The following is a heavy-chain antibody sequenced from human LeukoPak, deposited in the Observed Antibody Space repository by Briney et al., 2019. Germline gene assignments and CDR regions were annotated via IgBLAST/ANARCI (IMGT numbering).Heavy chain of an antibody. D-gene: IGHD3-3*01. CDR1: GGSFNSIYW. J-gene: IGHJ5*02. CDR2: IQHSGNI. V-gene: IGHV4-4*02. Sequence: SGTLSLTCAVSGGSFNSIYWWSWVRQPPGKGLEWIGEIQHSGNINYNLSLKSRVTISVDKSKNQFSLTVTSVTAADTAIYYCARNYESGYSIGPWGQGTLVTVSS. CDR3: ARNYESGYSIGP.